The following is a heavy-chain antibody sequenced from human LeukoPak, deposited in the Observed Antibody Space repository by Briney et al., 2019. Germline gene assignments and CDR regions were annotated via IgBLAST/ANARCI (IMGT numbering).Heavy chain of an antibody. J-gene: IGHJ6*03. CDR1: GGSISSGGYF. CDR2: IYYSGST. V-gene: IGHV4-31*03. D-gene: IGHD3-3*02. Sequence: SQTLSLTCTVSGGSISSGGYFWSWIRQHPGKGLEWIGYIYYSGSTYYNPSLKSRVTISLDTSKKQFSLKLSSVTAADTAVYYCARVHFHFDYYYMDVWRKGTTVTVSS. CDR3: ARVHFHFDYYYMDV.